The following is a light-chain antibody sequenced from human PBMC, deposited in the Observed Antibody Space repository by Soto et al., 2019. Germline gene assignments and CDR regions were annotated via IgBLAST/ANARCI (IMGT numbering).Light chain of an antibody. Sequence: QSALTQPASVSGSPGQSITISCTGTSXDVGGRQYVSWYQQHPGKAPKLMIYEVSNRPSGVSNRFSASKSGNTASLTISGLQAEDEADYYCSSYTASSTFVFGTGTKVTVL. CDR1: SXDVGGRQY. CDR3: SSYTASSTFV. V-gene: IGLV2-14*01. J-gene: IGLJ1*01. CDR2: EVS.